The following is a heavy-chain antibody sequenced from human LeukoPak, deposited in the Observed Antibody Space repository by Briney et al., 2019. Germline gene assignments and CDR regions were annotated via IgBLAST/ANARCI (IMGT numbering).Heavy chain of an antibody. D-gene: IGHD3-3*01. CDR3: ARKLVSYDFWSGYYSWFDP. CDR1: GGSISSSSYY. Sequence: SETLSLTCTVSGGSISSSSYYWGWIRQPPGKGLEWIGSIYYSGSTYYNPSLKSRVTISVDTSKNQFSLKLSSVTAADTAVYYRARKLVSYDFWSGYYSWFDPWGQGTLVTVSS. V-gene: IGHV4-39*01. J-gene: IGHJ5*02. CDR2: IYYSGST.